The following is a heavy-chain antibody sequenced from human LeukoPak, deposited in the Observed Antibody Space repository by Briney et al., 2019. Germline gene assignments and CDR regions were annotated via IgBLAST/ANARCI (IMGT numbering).Heavy chain of an antibody. CDR1: GGTFSSYA. D-gene: IGHD5-18*01. CDR3: ARGDGYYPIDY. J-gene: IGHJ4*02. CDR2: IIPIFGTA. V-gene: IGHV1-69*05. Sequence: ASVKVSCKASGGTFSSYAISWVRQAPGQGLEWMGGIIPIFGTANYAQKFQGRVTMTRDTSTSTVYMELSSLRSEDTAVYYCARGDGYYPIDYWGQGTLVTVSS.